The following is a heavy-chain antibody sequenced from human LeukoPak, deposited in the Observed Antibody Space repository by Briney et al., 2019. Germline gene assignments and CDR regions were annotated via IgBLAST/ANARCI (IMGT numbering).Heavy chain of an antibody. D-gene: IGHD5-24*01. V-gene: IGHV4-59*01. Sequence: TSSETLSLTCSVSGGSIRSYYWSWIRQPPGKGLEWIAYIYYSGSTSYNPSLKSRVTISVDTSKNQFSLKLSSVTAADTAVYYCARDRGVEMATIFDYWGQGTLVTVSS. J-gene: IGHJ4*02. CDR1: GGSIRSYY. CDR2: IYYSGST. CDR3: ARDRGVEMATIFDY.